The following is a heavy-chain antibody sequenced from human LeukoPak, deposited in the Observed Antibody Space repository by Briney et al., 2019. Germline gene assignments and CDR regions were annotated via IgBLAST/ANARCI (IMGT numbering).Heavy chain of an antibody. D-gene: IGHD3-22*01. CDR3: AREHYYDRIGYSEIGY. J-gene: IGHJ4*02. CDR1: GFTFSSYW. V-gene: IGHV3-7*01. CDR2: IKQDGSEK. Sequence: PGGSLRLSCAASGFTFSSYWMSWVRQAPGKGLEWVANIKQDGSEKYYVDSVKGRFTISRDNAKKSLYLQMNSLRAEDTAVYYCAREHYYDRIGYSEIGYWGQGILVTVSS.